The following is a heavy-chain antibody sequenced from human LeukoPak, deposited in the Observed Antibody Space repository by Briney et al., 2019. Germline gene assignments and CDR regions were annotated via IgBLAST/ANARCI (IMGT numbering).Heavy chain of an antibody. D-gene: IGHD2-2*01. J-gene: IGHJ3*02. CDR2: ISYDGSNK. CDR1: GFTFSSYA. CDR3: AREVVVVPAAMGVGAFDI. Sequence: PGGSLRLSCAASGFTFSSYAMHWVRQAPGKGLEWVAVISYDGSNKYYADSVKGRFTISRDNSENTLYLQMNSLRAEDTAVYYCAREVVVVPAAMGVGAFDIWGQGTMVTVSS. V-gene: IGHV3-30*04.